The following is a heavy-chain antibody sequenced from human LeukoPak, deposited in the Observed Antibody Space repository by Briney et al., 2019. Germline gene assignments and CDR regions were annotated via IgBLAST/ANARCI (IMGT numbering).Heavy chain of an antibody. CDR1: GLIFSRDS. Sequence: PGGSLRLSCAASGLIFSRDSMNWVRQAPGKGLEWVAYINGGGSPIYYADSVRGRFTISRDNAKNSLYLQMNSLRAEDTAVYYCARGYCSGGRCYSGFYFDYWGQGTLVTVSS. D-gene: IGHD2-15*01. CDR3: ARGYCSGGRCYSGFYFDY. J-gene: IGHJ4*02. CDR2: INGGGSPI. V-gene: IGHV3-48*01.